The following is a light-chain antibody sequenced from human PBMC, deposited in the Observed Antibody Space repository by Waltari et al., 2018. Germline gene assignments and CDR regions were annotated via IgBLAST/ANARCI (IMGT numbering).Light chain of an antibody. V-gene: IGKV3-20*01. CDR3: QQYGTSPGT. J-gene: IGKJ1*01. Sequence: EIVLTQSPGTLSLSPGDRATLSCRASQTVSSSYLAWYQQKPGQPPRLLIYGATSRATGIPDRFRGSGSGTDCTLTISRLEREDFAVYHCQQYGTSPGTFGQGTKVEIK. CDR1: QTVSSSY. CDR2: GAT.